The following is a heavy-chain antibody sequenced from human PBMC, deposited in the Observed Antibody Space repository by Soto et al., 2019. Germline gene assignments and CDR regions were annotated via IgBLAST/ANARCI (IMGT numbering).Heavy chain of an antibody. V-gene: IGHV1-69*01. CDR2: IIPIFGTA. Sequence: QVQLVQSGAEVKKPGSSVKVSCKASGGTFSSYAISWVRQAPGPGLEWMGGIIPIFGTANYAQKFQGRVTITADESTSTAYMELSSLRSEDTAVYYCARGLITNDYGDYRLSAYWGQGTLGTVSS. CDR3: ARGLITNDYGDYRLSAY. CDR1: GGTFSSYA. D-gene: IGHD4-17*01. J-gene: IGHJ4*02.